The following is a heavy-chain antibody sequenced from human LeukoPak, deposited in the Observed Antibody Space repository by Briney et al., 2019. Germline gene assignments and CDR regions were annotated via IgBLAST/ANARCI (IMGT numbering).Heavy chain of an antibody. CDR3: ARSSYYDILTAYSPGYFDH. D-gene: IGHD3-9*01. J-gene: IGHJ4*02. CDR2: IYYSGRT. CDR1: GGSISSYY. Sequence: SETLSLTCTVSGGSISSYYWSWIRQPPGKGLEWIGYIYYSGRTNYNPSLKSRVTISVDTPKNQFSLKLSSVTAADTAVYYCARSSYYDILTAYSPGYFDHWGQGALVTVSS. V-gene: IGHV4-59*08.